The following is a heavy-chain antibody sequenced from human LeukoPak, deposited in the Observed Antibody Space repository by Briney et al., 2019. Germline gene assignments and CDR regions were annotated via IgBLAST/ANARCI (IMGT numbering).Heavy chain of an antibody. CDR1: GGDISSYY. CDR2: IYTSGNT. CDR3: ARNPLSGSYSKWFDP. V-gene: IGHV4-4*07. J-gene: IGHJ5*02. D-gene: IGHD1-26*01. Sequence: SETLSLTCTVSGGDISSYYWSWIRQPAGKGLEWIGRIYTSGNTIYIPSLKSRVTMSVDTSKNQFSLKLSSVTAADTAVYFCARNPLSGSYSKWFDPWGQGTLVTVSS.